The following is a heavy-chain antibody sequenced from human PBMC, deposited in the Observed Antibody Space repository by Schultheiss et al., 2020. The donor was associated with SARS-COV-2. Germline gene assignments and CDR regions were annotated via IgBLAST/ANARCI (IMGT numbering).Heavy chain of an antibody. CDR1: GFTFSSYS. J-gene: IGHJ1*01. D-gene: IGHD2-15*01. CDR3: ARDGPWDGGKATPYFQH. CDR2: FGGPGAGA. V-gene: IGHV3-23*01. Sequence: GGSLRLSCAASGFTFSSYSINWVRQAPGKGLEWVSSFGGPGAGAHYADSVKGRFTISRDNSKNTLYLQMNSLRAEDTAVYYCARDGPWDGGKATPYFQHWGQGTLVTVSS.